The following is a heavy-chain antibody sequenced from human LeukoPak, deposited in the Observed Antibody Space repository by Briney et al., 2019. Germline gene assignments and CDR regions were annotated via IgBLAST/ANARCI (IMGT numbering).Heavy chain of an antibody. CDR2: ISGSGGGT. J-gene: IGHJ6*02. V-gene: IGHV3-23*01. CDR3: AKGIAVRGNYYGMDV. D-gene: IGHD6-19*01. Sequence: GGSLRLSCAASGFTFSSYAMSWVRQAPGKGLGWVSGISGSGGGTYYADSVKGRFTISRDNSKNTLYLQMNSLRPEDTAVYYCAKGIAVRGNYYGMDVWGQGTTVTVSS. CDR1: GFTFSSYA.